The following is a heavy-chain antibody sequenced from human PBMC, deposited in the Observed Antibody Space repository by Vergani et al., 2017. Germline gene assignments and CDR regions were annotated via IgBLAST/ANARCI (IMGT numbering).Heavy chain of an antibody. CDR2: ISYDGSNK. Sequence: QVQLVESGGGVVQPGRSLRLSCAASGFTFSSYAMHWVRQAPGKGLEWVAVISYDGSNKYYADSVKGRFTISRDNSKNTLYLQMNSLRAEDTAVYYCARDSYHSSSEGIAFDIWGQGTMVTVSS. CDR3: ARDSYHSSSEGIAFDI. J-gene: IGHJ3*02. D-gene: IGHD6-13*01. CDR1: GFTFSSYA. V-gene: IGHV3-30-3*01.